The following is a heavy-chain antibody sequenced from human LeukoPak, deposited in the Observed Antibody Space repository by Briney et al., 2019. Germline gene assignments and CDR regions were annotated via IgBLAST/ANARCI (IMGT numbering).Heavy chain of an antibody. CDR2: ISGSGDSP. Sequence: GGSLRLSCAASEFTFTNYALSWVRQAPGKGLEWVSTISGSGDSPYYADSVKGRFTISRDNSKNTLFLQMTSLRAEDTAVYYCARDVAPRPYYYMDVWGRGTTVTVSS. D-gene: IGHD6-6*01. V-gene: IGHV3-23*01. CDR3: ARDVAPRPYYYMDV. J-gene: IGHJ6*03. CDR1: EFTFTNYA.